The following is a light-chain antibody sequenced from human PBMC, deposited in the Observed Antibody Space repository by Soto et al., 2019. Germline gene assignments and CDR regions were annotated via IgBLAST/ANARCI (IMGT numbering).Light chain of an antibody. V-gene: IGLV2-14*01. CDR2: DVS. CDR1: TSDIGGHNY. Sequence: QSALTQPASVSGSPGQSITISCTGTTSDIGGHNYVSWYQQHPGKATKLMIYDVSYRPSGVSNRFSGSKSGNTASLTISGLQADDQADYYCSSYAPSGTPYIFATGTKLTVL. J-gene: IGLJ1*01. CDR3: SSYAPSGTPYI.